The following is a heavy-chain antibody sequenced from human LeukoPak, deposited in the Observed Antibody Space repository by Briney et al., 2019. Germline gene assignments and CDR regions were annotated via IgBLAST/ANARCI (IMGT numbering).Heavy chain of an antibody. D-gene: IGHD6-6*01. V-gene: IGHV3-33*06. J-gene: IGHJ4*02. CDR3: AKDRETYEYTFDY. Sequence: GGSLRLSCAASGFTFDDYGMSWVRQAPGKGLEWVAVMWYDGSKDYYADSVKGRFTISRDTSKNTLYLQMNNLRAEDTAVYYCAKDRETYEYTFDYWGQGTLVTVSS. CDR1: GFTFDDYG. CDR2: MWYDGSKD.